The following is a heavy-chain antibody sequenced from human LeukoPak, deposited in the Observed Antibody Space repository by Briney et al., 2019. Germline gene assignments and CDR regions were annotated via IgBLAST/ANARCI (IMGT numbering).Heavy chain of an antibody. Sequence: GRSLRLSCAASGFTFSSYGMHWVRQAPGKGLEWVAVIWYDGSNKYYADSVKGRFTISRDNSKNTLYLQMNSLRAEDTAVYYCAKAESYDSSGTSGYYYYMDVWGKGTTVTVSS. J-gene: IGHJ6*03. CDR3: AKAESYDSSGTSGYYYYMDV. CDR1: GFTFSSYG. D-gene: IGHD3-22*01. V-gene: IGHV3-33*06. CDR2: IWYDGSNK.